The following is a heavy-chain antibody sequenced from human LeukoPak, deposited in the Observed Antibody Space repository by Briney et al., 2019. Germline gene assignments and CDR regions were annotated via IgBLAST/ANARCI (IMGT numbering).Heavy chain of an antibody. CDR1: GFTFSSTG. D-gene: IGHD1-14*01. Sequence: QAGGSLRLSCTASGFTFSSTGMHWVRQAPGKGLEWVSYIRYDGNNKYYGDSVKGRLTVSRDNSKNTLYLQMSSLRVEDTAVYYCARTYNPDYWGQGTLVTVSS. CDR3: ARTYNPDY. CDR2: IRYDGNNK. V-gene: IGHV3-30*02. J-gene: IGHJ4*02.